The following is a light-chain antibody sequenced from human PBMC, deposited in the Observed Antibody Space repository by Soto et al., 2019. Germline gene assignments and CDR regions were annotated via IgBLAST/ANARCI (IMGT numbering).Light chain of an antibody. Sequence: EIVLTQSPATLSLSPGERATLSCRASQSVSRDFAWYQQKPGQAPRLLIYDASNRATGISARFSGSGSGTDFTLTINSLDPEDFAVYYCQHRHTFGPGTKVDIK. CDR3: QHRHT. CDR2: DAS. J-gene: IGKJ3*01. V-gene: IGKV3-11*01. CDR1: QSVSRD.